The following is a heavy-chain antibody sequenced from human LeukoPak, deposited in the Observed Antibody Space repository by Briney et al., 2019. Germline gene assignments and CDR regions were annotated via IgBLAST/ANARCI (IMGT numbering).Heavy chain of an antibody. CDR1: GGSISSYY. J-gene: IGHJ5*02. V-gene: IGHV4-59*01. Sequence: SETLSLTCTVSGGSISSYYWSWIRQPPGKGLEWIGYIYYSGSTNYNPSLKSRVTISVDTSKNQFSLKLSSVTAADTAVYYCARELYCSSTSSHGVLFDPWGQGTLVTVSS. CDR2: IYYSGST. CDR3: ARELYCSSTSSHGVLFDP. D-gene: IGHD2-2*01.